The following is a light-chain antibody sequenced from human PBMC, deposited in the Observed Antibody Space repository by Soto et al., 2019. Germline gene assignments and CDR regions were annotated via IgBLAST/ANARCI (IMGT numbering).Light chain of an antibody. J-gene: IGKJ1*01. Sequence: EIVMTQSPATLSVSLGERATLSRGASQSVSSNLAWYQQRPGQAPRPLIYGASTRATGIPARFSGSGSGTEFTLTISSLQSEDFAVYYCQQFNNRPPTFGQGTKVDIK. V-gene: IGKV3-15*01. CDR1: QSVSSN. CDR3: QQFNNRPPT. CDR2: GAS.